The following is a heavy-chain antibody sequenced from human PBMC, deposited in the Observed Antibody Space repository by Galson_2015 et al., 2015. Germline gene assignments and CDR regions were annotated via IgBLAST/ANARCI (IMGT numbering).Heavy chain of an antibody. D-gene: IGHD6-19*01. CDR2: IKHDGGEK. J-gene: IGHJ4*02. CDR1: GFSFSNYW. Sequence: SLRLSCAASGFSFSNYWPNWVRQAPGKGLEWVATIKHDGGEKYYVDSVKGRSTISRDNAANLMYLQMNGLRAGDSAVYYCVAGIGWLPDYWGQGTRVTVSS. V-gene: IGHV3-7*01. CDR3: VAGIGWLPDY.